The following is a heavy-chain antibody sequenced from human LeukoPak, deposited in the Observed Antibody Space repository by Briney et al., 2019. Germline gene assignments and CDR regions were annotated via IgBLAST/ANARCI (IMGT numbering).Heavy chain of an antibody. CDR1: GFTFSSYA. CDR2: ISYDGSNK. J-gene: IGHJ4*02. Sequence: PRRSLRLSCAASGFTFSSYAMHWVRQAPGKGLEWVAVISYDGSNKYYADSVKGRFTISRDNSKNPLYLQMNSLRAEDTAVYYCARGKAGRTEFDYWGQGTLVTVSS. D-gene: IGHD2-8*02. V-gene: IGHV3-30-3*01. CDR3: ARGKAGRTEFDY.